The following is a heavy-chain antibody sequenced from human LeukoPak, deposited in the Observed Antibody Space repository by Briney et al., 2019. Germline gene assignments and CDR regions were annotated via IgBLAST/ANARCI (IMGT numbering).Heavy chain of an antibody. V-gene: IGHV4-61*05. CDR2: IYTSVTT. CDR1: GGSITGSNYY. J-gene: IGHJ4*02. CDR3: ARLDDRENFDY. Sequence: SETLSLTCTVSGGSITGSNYYWAWIRQPPGKGLEWIGFIYTSVTTKYNPSLKSRVTIPVDTSKSQFSLKVSSVTASDTAVYYCARLDDRENFDYWGQGTLVTVSS. D-gene: IGHD3-22*01.